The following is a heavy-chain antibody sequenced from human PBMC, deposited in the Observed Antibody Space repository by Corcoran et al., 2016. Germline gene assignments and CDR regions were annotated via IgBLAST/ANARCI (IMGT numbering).Heavy chain of an antibody. V-gene: IGHV4-39*07. Sequence: QLQLQESGPGLVKPSETLSLTCSVSGGSISSRSYYWGWIRQPPGKGLEWIGSINYSGNTYSNPSLKSRVTMAVDTSKNQISLKLRSVTVADTAVYYWARDNYYDTSGLTGPDALHIWGQGTMVAVSS. CDR2: INYSGNT. D-gene: IGHD3-22*01. CDR1: GGSISSRSYY. J-gene: IGHJ3*02. CDR3: ARDNYYDTSGLTGPDALHI.